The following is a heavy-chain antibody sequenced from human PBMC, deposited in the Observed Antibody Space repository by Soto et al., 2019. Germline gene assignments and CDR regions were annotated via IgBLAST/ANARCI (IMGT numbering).Heavy chain of an antibody. CDR3: ARGPDYGYYFEY. D-gene: IGHD4-17*01. V-gene: IGHV1-69*13. CDR1: GGTFSSYA. CDR2: IIPIFGTA. J-gene: IGHJ4*02. Sequence: SVKVSCKASGGTFSSYAVSWVRQAPGQGLEWMGGIIPIFGTANYAQKFQGRVTITADESTSTAYMELSSLRSEDTAVYYCARGPDYGYYFEYWGQGTLVTVS.